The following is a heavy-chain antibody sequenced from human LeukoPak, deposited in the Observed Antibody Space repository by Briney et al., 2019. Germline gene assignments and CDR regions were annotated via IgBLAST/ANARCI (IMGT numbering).Heavy chain of an antibody. CDR3: VRGGGPSYKYNAFDI. CDR2: ISNSGSTT. V-gene: IGHV3-48*03. CDR1: GLTSSIFE. Sequence: QPGGSLRLFCIASGLTSSIFEMNWVRQAPGKGLEWVSYISNSGSTTDYADAVKGRFTISRDNAKNSLYLQMSSLRVEDTAVYYCVRGGGPSYKYNAFDIWGQGTMVTVS. J-gene: IGHJ3*02. D-gene: IGHD2-15*01.